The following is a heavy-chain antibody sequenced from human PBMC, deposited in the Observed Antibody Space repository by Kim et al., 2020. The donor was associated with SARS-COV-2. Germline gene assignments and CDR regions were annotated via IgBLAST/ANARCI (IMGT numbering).Heavy chain of an antibody. CDR3: ARADYDILTGYRDY. Sequence: NPSLKSRVTISVDTSKNQFSLKLSSVTAADTAVYYCARADYDILTGYRDYWGQGTLVTVSS. D-gene: IGHD3-9*01. J-gene: IGHJ4*02. V-gene: IGHV4-61*02.